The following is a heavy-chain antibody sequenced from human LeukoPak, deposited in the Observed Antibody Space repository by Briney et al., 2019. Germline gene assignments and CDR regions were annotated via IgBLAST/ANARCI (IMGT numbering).Heavy chain of an antibody. V-gene: IGHV3-7*01. CDR2: IKQDGSEK. J-gene: IGHJ6*03. Sequence: GGSLRLSCAASGFTFSSYWMSWVRQAPGKGLEWVANIKQDGSEKYSVDSVKGRFTISRDNAKTSLYLQMNSLRAEDTAVYYCARDRRIAGSLYYYYYMDVWGEGTTVTVSS. CDR3: ARDRRIAGSLYYYYYMDV. CDR1: GFTFSSYW. D-gene: IGHD6-13*01.